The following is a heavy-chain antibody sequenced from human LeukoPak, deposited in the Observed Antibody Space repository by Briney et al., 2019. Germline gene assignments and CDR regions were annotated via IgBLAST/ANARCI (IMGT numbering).Heavy chain of an antibody. CDR3: TTVHSGSYSYNWFDP. J-gene: IGHJ5*02. V-gene: IGHV3-15*01. CDR1: GFTFSNAW. D-gene: IGHD1-26*01. CDR2: IKSKTDDGTT. Sequence: GGSLRLSCAASGFTFSNAWMSWVRQAPGKGLEWVGRIKSKTDDGTTDYAAPVKGRFTISRDVSKNTLYLQMNSLKTEDTAVYYCTTVHSGSYSYNWFDPWGQGTLVTVSS.